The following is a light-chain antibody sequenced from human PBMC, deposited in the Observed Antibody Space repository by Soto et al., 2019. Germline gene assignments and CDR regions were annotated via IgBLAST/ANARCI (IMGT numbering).Light chain of an antibody. Sequence: QAVVTQPPSASGTPGQRVTISCSGSSSNIGSNYVYWYQQLPGTAPKLLIYRNNQRPSGVPDRFSGSKSGTSASLAISGLRCEDEADYYCAAWDDRLSGPDWVFGGGTKLTVL. CDR3: AAWDDRLSGPDWV. CDR2: RNN. V-gene: IGLV1-47*01. CDR1: SSNIGSNY. J-gene: IGLJ3*02.